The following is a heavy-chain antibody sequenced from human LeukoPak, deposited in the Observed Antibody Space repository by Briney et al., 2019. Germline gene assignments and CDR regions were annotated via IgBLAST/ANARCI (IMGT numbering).Heavy chain of an antibody. CDR2: IKPDGSET. CDR3: SRGTRIADC. D-gene: IGHD2-21*01. Sequence: GGSLRLSCAASGFSLSSYWMSWVRQAPGKGLEWVADIKPDGSETAYVDSVKGRFTISRDNAKNSLYLQMSSLRADDTAMYFCSRGTRIADCWGQGTLVTVSS. J-gene: IGHJ4*02. V-gene: IGHV3-7*01. CDR1: GFSLSSYW.